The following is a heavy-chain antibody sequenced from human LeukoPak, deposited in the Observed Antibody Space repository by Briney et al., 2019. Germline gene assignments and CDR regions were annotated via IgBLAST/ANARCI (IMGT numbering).Heavy chain of an antibody. Sequence: SETLSLTCTVSGGSISSYYWSWIRQPPGKGLEWIGYIYYSGSTNYNPSLKSRVTISVDTSKNQFSLKLSSVTAADTAVYYCAIDSSGYYDAFDIWGQGTMVTASS. CDR2: IYYSGST. J-gene: IGHJ3*02. D-gene: IGHD3-22*01. V-gene: IGHV4-59*01. CDR3: AIDSSGYYDAFDI. CDR1: GGSISSYY.